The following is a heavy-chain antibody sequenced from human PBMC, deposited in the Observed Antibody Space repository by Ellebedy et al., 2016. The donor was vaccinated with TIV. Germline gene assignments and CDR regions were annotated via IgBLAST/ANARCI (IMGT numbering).Heavy chain of an antibody. J-gene: IGHJ5*02. CDR3: ARWRYFGSGSTSWFDP. V-gene: IGHV4-34*01. Sequence: SETLSLTCAVYGGSFGDLYWSWIRQSPGMGLEWIGEINRDGTTDYNPSLKSRATVSVDTSKNQFSLKLSSVTAADTAVYYCARWRYFGSGSTSWFDPWGQGTLVTVSS. CDR1: GGSFGDLY. D-gene: IGHD3-10*01. CDR2: INRDGTT.